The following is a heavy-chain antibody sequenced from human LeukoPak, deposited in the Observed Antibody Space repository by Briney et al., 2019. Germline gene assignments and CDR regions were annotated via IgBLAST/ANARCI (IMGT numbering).Heavy chain of an antibody. Sequence: SETLSLTRTVSGGSISSYYWSWIRQPPGKGLEWIGYIYYSGSTNYNPSPKSRVTISVDTSKNQFSLKLSSVTAADTAVYYCARETSQKGAHYMDVWGKGTTVTISS. J-gene: IGHJ6*03. CDR3: ARETSQKGAHYMDV. V-gene: IGHV4-59*01. D-gene: IGHD3-16*01. CDR1: GGSISSYY. CDR2: IYYSGST.